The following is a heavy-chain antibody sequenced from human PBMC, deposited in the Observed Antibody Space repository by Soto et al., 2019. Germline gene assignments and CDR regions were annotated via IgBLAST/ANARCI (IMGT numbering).Heavy chain of an antibody. D-gene: IGHD1-7*01. CDR1: GFTFSSYG. J-gene: IGHJ4*02. Sequence: QVQLVESGGGVVQPGRSLRLSCAASGFTFSSYGMHWVRQAPGKGLEWVAVISYDGSNKYYADSVKGRFTISIDNSKNTLYLQMNSLRAEDTAVYYCARVLYNWNSEDYWGQGTLVTVSS. V-gene: IGHV3-30*03. CDR3: ARVLYNWNSEDY. CDR2: ISYDGSNK.